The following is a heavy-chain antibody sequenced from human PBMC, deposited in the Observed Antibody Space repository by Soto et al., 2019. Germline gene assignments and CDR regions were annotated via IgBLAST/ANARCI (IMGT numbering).Heavy chain of an antibody. V-gene: IGHV4-39*01. D-gene: IGHD6-19*01. CDR1: GGSISSSSYY. J-gene: IGHJ4*02. CDR3: ARRRGYSSGCFDY. CDR2: IYYSGST. Sequence: PSETLSLTCTVSGGSISSSSYYWGWIRQPPGKGLEWIGSIYYSGSTYYNPSLKSRVTISVDTSKNQFSLKLSSVTAADTAVYYCARRRGYSSGCFDYCGQGTLVTVSS.